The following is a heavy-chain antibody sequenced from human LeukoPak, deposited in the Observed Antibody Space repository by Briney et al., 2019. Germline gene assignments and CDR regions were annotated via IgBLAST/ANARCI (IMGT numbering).Heavy chain of an antibody. D-gene: IGHD6-19*01. J-gene: IGHJ4*02. CDR1: GYTFTSYG. CDR2: ISAYNGNT. V-gene: IGHV1-18*01. CDR3: ARGAYRAAVARKFPFDY. Sequence: ASVKVSCKASGYTFTSYGISWVRQAPGQGLEWMGWISAYNGNTNYARKLQGRVTMTTDTSTSTAYMELRSLRSDDTAVYYCARGAYRAAVARKFPFDYWGQGTLVTVSS.